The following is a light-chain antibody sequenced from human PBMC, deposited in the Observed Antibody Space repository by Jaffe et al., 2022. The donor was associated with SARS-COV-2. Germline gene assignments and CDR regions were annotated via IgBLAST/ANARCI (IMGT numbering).Light chain of an antibody. V-gene: IGLV2-23*01. CDR1: SSDVGTYNL. CDR2: EAS. J-gene: IGLJ3*02. Sequence: QSALTQPASVSGSPGQSIAISCIGTSSDVGTYNLVSWYQQYPGKAPKLIIYEASKRPSGVSTRFSGSKSGNTASLTISGLQAEDEADYYCCSYSDGNIWVFGGGTKLTVL. CDR3: CSYSDGNIWV.